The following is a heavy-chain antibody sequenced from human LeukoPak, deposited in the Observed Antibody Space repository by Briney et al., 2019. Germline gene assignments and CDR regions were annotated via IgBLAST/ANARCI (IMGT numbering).Heavy chain of an antibody. V-gene: IGHV4-4*07. CDR1: GGSISSYY. J-gene: IGHJ4*02. CDR3: ARDPFRSSYDY. Sequence: SETLSLTCTVSGGSISSYYWSWIRQPAGKGLEWIGRISTSGHTNYNPSLKSRVTMSVDTSKNQFSLKLSSVTAADTAVYYCARDPFRSSYDYWGQGTLVTVSS. CDR2: ISTSGHT. D-gene: IGHD6-13*01.